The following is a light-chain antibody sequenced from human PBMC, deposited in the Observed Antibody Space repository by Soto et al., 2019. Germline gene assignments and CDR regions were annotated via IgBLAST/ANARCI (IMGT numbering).Light chain of an antibody. Sequence: EILLTQSPATLSLSPGERATLSCRASQSVGSYLVWYQQSPGQAPRLLICDASSRATGIPARFSGSASGTDFTLTISSLEPEDFAVYYCQQRSTWLTFGGGTKVEIK. J-gene: IGKJ4*01. CDR3: QQRSTWLT. CDR1: QSVGSY. V-gene: IGKV3-11*01. CDR2: DAS.